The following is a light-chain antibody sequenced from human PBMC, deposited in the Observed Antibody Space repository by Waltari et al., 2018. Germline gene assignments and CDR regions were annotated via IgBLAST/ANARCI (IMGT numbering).Light chain of an antibody. CDR2: YIS. CDR3: SAWDDSLNAWV. CDR1: SSNIGSYA. V-gene: IGLV1-44*01. Sequence: QSVLTQPPSVSGTPGQRVTISCPGSSSNIGSYAVNWYQQFPGTAPKSLIYYISQRPSGVPDRFAGSKSGTSASLAISGLQSADEADYHCSAWDDSLNAWVFGGGTRLTVL. J-gene: IGLJ3*02.